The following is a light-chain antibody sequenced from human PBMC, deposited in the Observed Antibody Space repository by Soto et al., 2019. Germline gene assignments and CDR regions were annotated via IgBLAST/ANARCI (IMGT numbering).Light chain of an antibody. V-gene: IGLV1-44*01. CDR2: DNN. CDR3: AAWDDSLNGLV. Sequence: QPVLTQPPSASGTPGQRVTISCSGSSSNIGINAVNWYQQLPGTAPKLVIYDNNQRPSGVPDRLSGSKSGISASLAISGLQSEDEADYSCAAWDDSLNGLVFGTGTKLTVL. CDR1: SSNIGINA. J-gene: IGLJ1*01.